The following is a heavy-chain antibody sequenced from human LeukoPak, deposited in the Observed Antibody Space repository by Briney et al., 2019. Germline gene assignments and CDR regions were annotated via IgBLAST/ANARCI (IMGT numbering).Heavy chain of an antibody. V-gene: IGHV4-4*09. J-gene: IGHJ5*02. Sequence: SETLSLTCTVSGGSISSYYWSWIRQPPGKGLEWIGYIDTSGSTNYNPSLKSRVTISVDTSKNQFSLKLSSVTAADTAVYYCATHESWNWFDPWGQGTLVTVSS. CDR2: IDTSGST. CDR1: GGSISSYY. CDR3: ATHESWNWFDP.